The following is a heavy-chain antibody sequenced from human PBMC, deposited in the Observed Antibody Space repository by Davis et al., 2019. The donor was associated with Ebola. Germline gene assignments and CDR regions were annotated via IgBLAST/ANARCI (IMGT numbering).Heavy chain of an antibody. CDR3: ARDFRDGYNREEYFDY. D-gene: IGHD5-24*01. V-gene: IGHV1-69*04. CDR1: GGTFSSYA. Sequence: AASVKVSCKASGGTFSSYAISWVRQAPGQGLEGMGRIIPILGIANYAQKFQGRVTITADKSTSTAYMELSSLRSEDTAVYYCARDFRDGYNREEYFDYWGQGTLVTVSS. CDR2: IIPILGIA. J-gene: IGHJ4*02.